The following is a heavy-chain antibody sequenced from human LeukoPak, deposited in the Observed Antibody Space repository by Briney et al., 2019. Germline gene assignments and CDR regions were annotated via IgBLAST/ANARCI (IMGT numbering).Heavy chain of an antibody. Sequence: ASVKVSCKASGYTFTSYHMHWVRQAPGQGLEWMGIINPSGGSTNYAQRFRARVTMTRDMSTGTVYMELSKLTSWETTAHCCAREAITIFGMARTQTTKGPHRFDPWGQGTLVTVSS. V-gene: IGHV1-46*01. J-gene: IGHJ5*02. D-gene: IGHD3-3*01. CDR3: AREAITIFGMARTQTTKGPHRFDP. CDR1: GYTFTSYH. CDR2: INPSGGST.